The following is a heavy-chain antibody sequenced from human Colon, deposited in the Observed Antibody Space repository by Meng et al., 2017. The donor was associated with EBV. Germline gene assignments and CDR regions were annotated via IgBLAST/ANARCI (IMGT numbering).Heavy chain of an antibody. V-gene: IGHV4/OR15-8*02. CDR3: ARGSYYTWAT. CDR2: IHHSGTT. D-gene: IGHD3-10*01. Sequence: QVQLQEADLGLVRSSETLSLTCEGSGGSIISKDHWWRCVRQPPGKGPEWIGEIHHSGTTNYNPSFKSRVTMSIDTWKNRFSLDLTSVTAADTAVYYCARGSYYTWATWGQGTLVTVSS. J-gene: IGHJ5*02. CDR1: GGSIISKDHW.